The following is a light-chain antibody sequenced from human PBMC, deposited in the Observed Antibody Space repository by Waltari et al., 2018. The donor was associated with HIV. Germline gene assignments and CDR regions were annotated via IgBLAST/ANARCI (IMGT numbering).Light chain of an antibody. CDR3: QQRRSWPIT. J-gene: IGKJ5*01. CDR2: DAS. Sequence: DIMLTQSPATLSLSPGEVATLSCRASQSVGSYLAWYQHKPGQPPRLLIYDASNRATGIPARFSGGGSETDFTLTISSLEPDDFALYYCQQRRSWPITFGQGTRIEIK. V-gene: IGKV3-11*01. CDR1: QSVGSY.